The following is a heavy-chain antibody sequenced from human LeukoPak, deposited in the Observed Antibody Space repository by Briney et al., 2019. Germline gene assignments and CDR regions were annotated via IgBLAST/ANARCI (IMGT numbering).Heavy chain of an antibody. Sequence: GGSLRLSWAASGFTFSSYAMSWVRQAPGKGLEWVSAISGSGGSTYYADSVKGRFTISRDNSKNTLYLQMNSLRAEDTAVYYCAKYGITMIVVVIAYYFDYWGQGTLVTVSS. CDR3: AKYGITMIVVVIAYYFDY. CDR1: GFTFSSYA. V-gene: IGHV3-23*01. CDR2: ISGSGGST. D-gene: IGHD3-22*01. J-gene: IGHJ4*02.